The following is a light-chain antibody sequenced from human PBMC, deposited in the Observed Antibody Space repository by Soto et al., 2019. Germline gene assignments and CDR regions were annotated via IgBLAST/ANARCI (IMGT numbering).Light chain of an antibody. J-gene: IGLJ3*02. CDR1: TGAVTSAYF. CDR2: STT. CDR3: LLYLGGHVRR. Sequence: QTVVTQEPSLTVYPGGTVALTCASSTGAVTSAYFPNWFQQKRGQAPRALIYSTTNKHSWTPARFSGSLLGGKAALTLSGVQPEDEADYYCLLYLGGHVRRFGGGTKLTVL. V-gene: IGLV7-43*01.